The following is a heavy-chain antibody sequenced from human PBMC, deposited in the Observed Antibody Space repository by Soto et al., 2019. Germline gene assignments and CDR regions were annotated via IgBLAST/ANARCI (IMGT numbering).Heavy chain of an antibody. CDR2: IYSGGST. J-gene: IGHJ4*02. D-gene: IGHD5-18*01. CDR3: ASKFPRYSYGRDY. Sequence: GALRLSCAASWFTVSSNYMSWVRQAPGKGLEWVSVIYSGGSTYYADSVKGRFTISRDNSKNTLYLQMNSLRAEDTAVYYCASKFPRYSYGRDYWGQGTLVTVSS. V-gene: IGHV3-53*01. CDR1: WFTVSSNY.